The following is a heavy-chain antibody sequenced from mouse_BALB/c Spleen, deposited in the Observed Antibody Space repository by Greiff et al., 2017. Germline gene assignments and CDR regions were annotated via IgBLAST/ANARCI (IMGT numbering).Heavy chain of an antibody. D-gene: IGHD1-1*01. V-gene: IGHV1-14*01. Sequence: VQLMESGPELVKPGASVKMSCKASGYTFTSYVMHWVQQTPGQGLEWIGYINPYNDGTKYNEKFKGKATLTSDKSSSTAYMELSSLTSEDSAVYYCASGSTTVVGTNYFDYWGQGTTLTVSA. J-gene: IGHJ2*01. CDR2: INPYNDGT. CDR1: GYTFTSYV. CDR3: ASGSTTVVGTNYFDY.